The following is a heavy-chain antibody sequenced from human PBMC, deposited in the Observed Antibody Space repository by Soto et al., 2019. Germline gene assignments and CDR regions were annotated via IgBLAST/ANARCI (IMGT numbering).Heavy chain of an antibody. D-gene: IGHD2-15*01. J-gene: IGHJ2*01. Sequence: QVQLQESGPGLVKPSQTLSLTCTVSGGSISSGCYYWSWIRQHPGKGLEWIGYIYYSGSTYYNPSLKSRVTISVDTSKNQFSLKLSSVTAADTAVYYCARMIVVVVAATLSWYFDLWGRGTLVTVSS. CDR3: ARMIVVVVAATLSWYFDL. V-gene: IGHV4-31*03. CDR1: GGSISSGCYY. CDR2: IYYSGST.